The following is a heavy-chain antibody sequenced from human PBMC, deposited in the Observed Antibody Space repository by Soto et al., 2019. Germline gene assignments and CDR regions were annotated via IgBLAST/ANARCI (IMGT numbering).Heavy chain of an antibody. D-gene: IGHD2-2*01. CDR2: ISGCGGST. V-gene: IGHV3-23*01. CDR1: GFTFSSYA. Sequence: PGGSLRLSCAASGFTFSSYAMSWGRQAPGKGLEWDSAISGCGGSTYYADSVKGRFTISRDNSKNTLYLQMNSLRAEVTAVYYCPKALLVVVPSFTQLDYWGQGTLVTVSS. J-gene: IGHJ4*02. CDR3: PKALLVVVPSFTQLDY.